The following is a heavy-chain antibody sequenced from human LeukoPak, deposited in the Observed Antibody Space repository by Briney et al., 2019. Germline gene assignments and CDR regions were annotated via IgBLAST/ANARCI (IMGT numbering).Heavy chain of an antibody. CDR2: ISGDVRST. Sequence: GGSLRLSCAASGFTFSSYAMSWVRQAPGKGLEWVSAISGDVRSTFYADSVKGRFTISRDNSKNTLSLQMNSLRADDTAVYYCVKRVDYSEKYYFDSWGRGTLVTVSS. CDR3: VKRVDYSEKYYFDS. CDR1: GFTFSSYA. D-gene: IGHD4-11*01. J-gene: IGHJ4*02. V-gene: IGHV3-23*01.